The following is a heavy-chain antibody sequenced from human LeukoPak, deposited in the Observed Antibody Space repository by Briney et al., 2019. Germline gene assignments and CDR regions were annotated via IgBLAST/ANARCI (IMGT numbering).Heavy chain of an antibody. J-gene: IGHJ4*02. CDR2: ISSSSNYM. D-gene: IGHD6-19*01. CDR3: ARDDAVAGTGYFDY. Sequence: GGSLRLSCAASGFTFSSYSMNWVRQAPGKGLEWVSSISSSSNYMYYADSVRGRFTISRDNAKKSLYLQMNSLRAEDTAVYYCARDDAVAGTGYFDYWGQGTLVTVSS. CDR1: GFTFSSYS. V-gene: IGHV3-21*01.